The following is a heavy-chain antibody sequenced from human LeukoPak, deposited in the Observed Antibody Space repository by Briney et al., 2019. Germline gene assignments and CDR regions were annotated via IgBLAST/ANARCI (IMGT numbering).Heavy chain of an antibody. V-gene: IGHV3-30-3*01. Sequence: PGRSLRLSCAASGFTFSSYAMHWVRQAPGKGLEWVAVISYDGSNKYYADSVKGRFTISRDNSKNTLYLQMNSLRAEDTAVYYCATQYYGDLSYHYSDYWGQGTLVTVSS. CDR3: ATQYYGDLSYHYSDY. CDR1: GFTFSSYA. D-gene: IGHD4-17*01. J-gene: IGHJ4*02. CDR2: ISYDGSNK.